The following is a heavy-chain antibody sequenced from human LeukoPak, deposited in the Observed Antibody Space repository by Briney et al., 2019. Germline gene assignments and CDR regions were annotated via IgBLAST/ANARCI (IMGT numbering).Heavy chain of an antibody. Sequence: SETLSLTCTVSGGSISSYYWSWIRQPPGKGLEWIGYIYYSGSTNYNPSLKSRVTISVDTSKNQFSLKLSSVTAADTAVYYCARQPNHYYGSGSYYNARFDPWGQGTLVTVSS. CDR3: ARQPNHYYGSGSYYNARFDP. CDR1: GGSISSYY. CDR2: IYYSGST. D-gene: IGHD3-10*01. J-gene: IGHJ5*02. V-gene: IGHV4-59*08.